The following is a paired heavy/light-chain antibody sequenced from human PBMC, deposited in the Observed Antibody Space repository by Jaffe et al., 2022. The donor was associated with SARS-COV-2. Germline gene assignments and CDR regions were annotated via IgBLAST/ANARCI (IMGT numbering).Heavy chain of an antibody. Sequence: QVYLVQSGAEVKEPGASVKVSCRASGYSLSNYVIHWVRQAPGQWLQWMGWINTDGNTKYSQTFQGRLTFTRDTSANTAYMELSSLRSEDTAVYYCARERSSGTYFEYWGQGALVTVSS. CDR3: ARERSSGTYFEY. CDR1: GYSLSNYV. J-gene: IGHJ4*02. CDR2: INTDGNT. D-gene: IGHD3-10*01. V-gene: IGHV1-3*04.
Light chain of an antibody. CDR2: HVS. V-gene: IGLV2-14*01. Sequence: QSALTQPASVAGSPGQSITISCTGTSSDVGGYNYVSWYQQHPGKAPKLILYHVSDRPSGVSNRFSGSKSGNTASLTISGLQAEDEADYYCSSYTTTVTYVFGTGTKVTVL. CDR3: SSYTTTVTYV. CDR1: SSDVGGYNY. J-gene: IGLJ1*01.